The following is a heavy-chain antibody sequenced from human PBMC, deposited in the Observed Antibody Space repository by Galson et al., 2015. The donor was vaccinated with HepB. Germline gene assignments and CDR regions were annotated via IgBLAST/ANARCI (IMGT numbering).Heavy chain of an antibody. CDR3: ARDPRGRSSSKPDHYYYMDV. V-gene: IGHV3-33*01. CDR2: IWYDGSNK. Sequence: SLRLSCAASGFTFSSYGMHWVRQAPGKGREWVAVIWYDGSNKYYADSVKGRFTISRDNSKNTLYLKMNSLRAEGTAVDYCARDPRGRSSSKPDHYYYMDVWGKGTMVTVSS. D-gene: IGHD6-6*01. CDR1: GFTFSSYG. J-gene: IGHJ6*03.